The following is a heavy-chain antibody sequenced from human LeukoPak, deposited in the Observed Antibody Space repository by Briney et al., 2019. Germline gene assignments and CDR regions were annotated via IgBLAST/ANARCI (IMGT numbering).Heavy chain of an antibody. CDR2: IRGDGGGA. D-gene: IGHD4-17*01. Sequence: GGSLRLSCAAPGLTFGHYAMTWVRQAPGKGLEWVSSIRGDGGGAVYTDSVRGRFTTSRDNSKNMLYLQMNSLRAEDTALYYCTKDPNGDYIGAFDPWGQGTLVTVSS. V-gene: IGHV3-23*01. CDR3: TKDPNGDYIGAFDP. CDR1: GLTFGHYA. J-gene: IGHJ5*02.